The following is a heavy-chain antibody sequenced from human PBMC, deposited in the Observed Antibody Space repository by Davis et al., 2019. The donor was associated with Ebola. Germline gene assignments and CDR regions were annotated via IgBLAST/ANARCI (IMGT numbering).Heavy chain of an antibody. V-gene: IGHV4-34*01. CDR1: GGSFSGYY. CDR3: AREVVGARGYFDY. D-gene: IGHD1-26*01. Sequence: PSETLSLTCAVYGGSFSGYYWSWIRQPPGKGLEWIGEINHSGSTNYNPSLKSRVTISVDTSKNQFSLKLSSVTAADTAVYYCAREVVGARGYFDYWGQGTLVTVSS. J-gene: IGHJ4*02. CDR2: INHSGST.